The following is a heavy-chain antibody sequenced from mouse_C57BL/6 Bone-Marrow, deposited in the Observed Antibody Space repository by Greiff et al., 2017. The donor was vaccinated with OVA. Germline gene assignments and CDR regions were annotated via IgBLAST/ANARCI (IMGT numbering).Heavy chain of an antibody. Sequence: EVKLVESGGGLVKPGGSLKLSCAASGFTFSSYTMSWVRQTPEKRLEWVATISGGGGNTYYPDSVKGRFTISRDNAKNTLYLQMSSLRSEDTALYYCARHAFTTVWYFDVWGTGTTVTVST. CDR1: GFTFSSYT. CDR3: ARHAFTTVWYFDV. D-gene: IGHD1-1*01. CDR2: ISGGGGNT. V-gene: IGHV5-9*01. J-gene: IGHJ1*03.